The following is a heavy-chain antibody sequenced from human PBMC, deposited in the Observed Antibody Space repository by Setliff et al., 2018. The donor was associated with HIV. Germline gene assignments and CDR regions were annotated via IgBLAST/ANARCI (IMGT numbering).Heavy chain of an antibody. CDR3: ARDVAAADAFDI. D-gene: IGHD6-25*01. J-gene: IGHJ3*02. V-gene: IGHV1-2*02. Sequence: ALVKVSCKASGYTFTGYYMHWVRQAPGQGLEWMGWINPNSGGTNYAQKFQGRVTMTRDTSISTAYMELSRLRSDDTAVYYCARDVAAADAFDIWGQGTMVTVSS. CDR1: GYTFTGYY. CDR2: INPNSGGT.